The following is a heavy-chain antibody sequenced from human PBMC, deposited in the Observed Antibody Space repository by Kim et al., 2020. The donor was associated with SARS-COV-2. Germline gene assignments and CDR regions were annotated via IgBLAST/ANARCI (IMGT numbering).Heavy chain of an antibody. D-gene: IGHD5-12*01. CDR3: AREGRDIVATIIEPFDY. CDR2: ISYDGSNK. Sequence: GGSLRLSCAASGFTFSSYAMHWVRQAPGKGLEWVAVISYDGSNKYYADSVKGRFTISRDNSKNTLYLQMNSLRAEDTAVYYCAREGRDIVATIIEPFDYWGQGTLVTVSS. V-gene: IGHV3-30-3*01. CDR1: GFTFSSYA. J-gene: IGHJ4*02.